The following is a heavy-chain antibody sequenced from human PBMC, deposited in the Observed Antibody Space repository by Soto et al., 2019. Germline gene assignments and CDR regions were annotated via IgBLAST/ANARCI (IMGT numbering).Heavy chain of an antibody. V-gene: IGHV3-72*01. CDR3: AKVSLWKRAAAGTGYYYGMDV. CDR1: GFTLSDHL. Sequence: GGSLRLSCAASGFTLSDHLMEWVRQAPGKGLEWVGRTKHKAASYTTDYAASVNGRFTISRDDSKNSLYLQMNSLRAEDTAVYYCAKVSLWKRAAAGTGYYYGMDVWGQGTLVTVSS. J-gene: IGHJ6*02. CDR2: TKHKAASYTT. D-gene: IGHD6-13*01.